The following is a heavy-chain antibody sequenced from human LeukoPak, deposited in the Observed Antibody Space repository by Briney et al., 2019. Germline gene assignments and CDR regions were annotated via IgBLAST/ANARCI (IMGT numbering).Heavy chain of an antibody. CDR3: ATGLDYYESSGSHI. D-gene: IGHD3-22*01. CDR1: GYTFTDYY. V-gene: IGHV1-69-2*01. Sequence: GASVKVSCKASGYTFTDYYVHWVQQAPGKGLEWMGRVDPEDGETIYAEKFQGRVTITADTSTDTAYMEPSSLRSEDTAVYYCATGLDYYESSGSHIWGQGTLVTVSS. J-gene: IGHJ4*02. CDR2: VDPEDGET.